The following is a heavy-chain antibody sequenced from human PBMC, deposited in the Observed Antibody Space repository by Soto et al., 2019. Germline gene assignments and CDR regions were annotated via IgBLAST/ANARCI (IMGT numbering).Heavy chain of an antibody. V-gene: IGHV4-34*01. Sequence: ETLSLTCGVYGGSFSGYFWSWIRQPPGKGLEWVGEINHSGSPNYNPSLKSRVTISVDTSKNQFSLRLSSVTAADTAVYYCARGFTLWGNSWFDPWGQGTLVTVSS. J-gene: IGHJ5*02. D-gene: IGHD1-26*01. CDR1: GGSFSGYF. CDR3: ARGFTLWGNSWFDP. CDR2: INHSGSP.